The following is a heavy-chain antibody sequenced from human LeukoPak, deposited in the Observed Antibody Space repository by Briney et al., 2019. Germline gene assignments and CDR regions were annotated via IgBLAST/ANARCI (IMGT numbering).Heavy chain of an antibody. CDR1: GGSIRSYY. J-gene: IGHJ4*02. Sequence: SETLSLTCTVSGGSIRSYYWSWIRQPPGKGLEWIGYIYYSGGTNYNPSLKSRVTISVDTSKNQFSLKLSSVTAADTAVYYCARAPGAMVPDYWGQGTLVTVSS. D-gene: IGHD4/OR15-4a*01. CDR2: IYYSGGT. V-gene: IGHV4-59*01. CDR3: ARAPGAMVPDY.